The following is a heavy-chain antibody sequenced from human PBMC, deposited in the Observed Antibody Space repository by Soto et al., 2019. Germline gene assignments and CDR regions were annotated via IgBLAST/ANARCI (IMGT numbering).Heavy chain of an antibody. CDR3: ARDALDSGYDKYHYYYMDV. J-gene: IGHJ6*03. V-gene: IGHV1-69*08. Sequence: QVQLVQSGAEVKKPGSSVKVSCKASGGTFSSYTISWVRQAPGQGLEWMGRIIPILGIANYAQKFQGRVTITADKTTSTAYMEVGSLRSEDKAVYYCARDALDSGYDKYHYYYMDVWGKGTTVTVSS. D-gene: IGHD5-12*01. CDR1: GGTFSSYT. CDR2: IIPILGIA.